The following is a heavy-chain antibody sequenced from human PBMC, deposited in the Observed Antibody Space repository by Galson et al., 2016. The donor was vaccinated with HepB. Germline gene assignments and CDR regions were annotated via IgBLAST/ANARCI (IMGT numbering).Heavy chain of an antibody. CDR1: GGTFSSYA. CDR3: ARSIYAFGGVIAADQYYFDY. J-gene: IGHJ4*02. V-gene: IGHV1-69*13. CDR2: IIPIFGTA. D-gene: IGHD3-16*02. Sequence: SVKVSCKASGGTFSSYAISWVRLAPGQGLEWMGGIIPIFGTANYAQKFQGRVTITADESTSTAYMELSSLRSEDTAVYYCARSIYAFGGVIAADQYYFDYWGQGTLVTVSS.